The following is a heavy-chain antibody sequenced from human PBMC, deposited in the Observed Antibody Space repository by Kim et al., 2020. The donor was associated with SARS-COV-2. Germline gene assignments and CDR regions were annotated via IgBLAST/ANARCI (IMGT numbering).Heavy chain of an antibody. V-gene: IGHV3-53*01. J-gene: IGHJ6*02. CDR1: GFTVRSNY. Sequence: GGSLRLSCAASGFTVRSNYMTWVRQAPGQRLEWVSFISNVDDVRYADSVRGRLTISRDTYKNILYLQMNNVRAEDAAVYYCAKSRPREFFGLDVWGQGTSVTVSS. CDR2: ISNVDDV. D-gene: IGHD3-3*01. CDR3: AKSRPREFFGLDV.